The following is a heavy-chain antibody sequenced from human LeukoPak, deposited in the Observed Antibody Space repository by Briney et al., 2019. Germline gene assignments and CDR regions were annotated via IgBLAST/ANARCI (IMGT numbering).Heavy chain of an antibody. CDR3: ARDWSYGRNYYMDV. Sequence: SVKVSCKASGYTFTGYYMHWVRQAPGQGLEWMGWISAYNGNTNYAQKLQGRVTMTTDTSTSTAYMELRSLRSDDTAVYYCARDWSYGRNYYMDVWGKGTTVTISS. CDR1: GYTFTGYY. J-gene: IGHJ6*03. D-gene: IGHD4-17*01. CDR2: ISAYNGNT. V-gene: IGHV1-18*04.